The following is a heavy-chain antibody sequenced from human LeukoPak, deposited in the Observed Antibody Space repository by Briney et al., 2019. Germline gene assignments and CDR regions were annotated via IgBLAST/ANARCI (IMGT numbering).Heavy chain of an antibody. D-gene: IGHD2-21*02. J-gene: IGHJ4*02. CDR2: INPNSGGT. CDR3: ARTATISDY. V-gene: IGHV1-2*02. Sequence: ASVKVSCESSGYTFTGYYMHWVRQAPGQGLEWMGWINPNSGGTNYAQKFQGRVTMTTDTSTTTAYLELRSLRSDDTAIYYCARTATISDYWGQGTLVTVSS. CDR1: GYTFTGYY.